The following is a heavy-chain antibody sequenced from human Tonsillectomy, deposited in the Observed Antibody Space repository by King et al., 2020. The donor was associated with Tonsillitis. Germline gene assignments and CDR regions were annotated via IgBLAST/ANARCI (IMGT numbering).Heavy chain of an antibody. CDR3: ARGNRVMGHGCWGY. CDR1: GFTFSSYA. D-gene: IGHD2-21*01. Sequence: VQLVESGGGVVQPGRSLRLSCAASGFTFSSYAMHWVRQAPGKGLEWVAVISYDGSNKYYADSVKGRFTISRDNSKNTLYLQMNSLRAEDTAVYYCARGNRVMGHGCWGYWGQGTLVTVSS. V-gene: IGHV3-30*01. CDR2: ISYDGSNK. J-gene: IGHJ4*02.